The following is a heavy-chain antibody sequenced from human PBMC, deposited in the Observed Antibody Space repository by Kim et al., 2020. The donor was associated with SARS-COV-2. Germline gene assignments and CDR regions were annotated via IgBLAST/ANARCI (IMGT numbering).Heavy chain of an antibody. CDR1: GFTFSIYA. CDR3: VPFDDSSGYPFDY. V-gene: IGHV3-64D*06. CDR2: ISSNGGST. Sequence: GGSLRLSCSASGFTFSIYAMHWVRQAPGKGLEYVSAISSNGGSTYYADSVKGRFTISRDNSKNTLYLQMSSLRAEDTAVYYCVPFDDSSGYPFDYWGQGTLVTVSS. D-gene: IGHD3-22*01. J-gene: IGHJ4*02.